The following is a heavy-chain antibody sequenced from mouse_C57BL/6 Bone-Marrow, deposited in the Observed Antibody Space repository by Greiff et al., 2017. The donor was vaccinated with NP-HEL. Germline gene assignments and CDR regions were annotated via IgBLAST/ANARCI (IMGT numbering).Heavy chain of an antibody. Sequence: QVQLQQSGAELARPGASVKLSCKASGYTLTSYGISWVKQRTGQGLEWIGEIYPRSGNTYYNEKLKGKATLTADKSSSTAYMERRSLTSEDSAVYFCANIYYDYPWFAYWGQGTLVTVSA. CDR1: GYTLTSYG. CDR3: ANIYYDYPWFAY. J-gene: IGHJ3*01. V-gene: IGHV1-81*01. D-gene: IGHD2-4*01. CDR2: IYPRSGNT.